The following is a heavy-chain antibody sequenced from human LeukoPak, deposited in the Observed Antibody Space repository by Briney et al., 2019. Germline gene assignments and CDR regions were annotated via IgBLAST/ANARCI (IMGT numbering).Heavy chain of an antibody. CDR2: IIPILGIA. J-gene: IGHJ6*02. D-gene: IGHD3-3*01. CDR3: ATWNANYDFWSGYRYGMDV. V-gene: IGHV1-69*04. CDR1: GGTFSSYA. Sequence: SVKVSCKASGGTFSSYAISWVRQAPGQGLEWMGRIIPILGIANYAQKFQGRATITADKSTSTAYMELSSLRSEDTTVYYCATWNANYDFWSGYRYGMDVWGQGTTVTVSS.